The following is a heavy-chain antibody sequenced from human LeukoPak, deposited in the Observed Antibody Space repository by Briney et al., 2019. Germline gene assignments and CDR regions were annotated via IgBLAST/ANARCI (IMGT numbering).Heavy chain of an antibody. CDR3: ARGRIAAAVRCWFDP. CDR1: GGSFSGYY. CDR2: INHSGGT. Sequence: PSGTLSLTCAVYGGSFSGYYWSWIRQPPGKGLEWIGEINHSGGTNYNPSLKSRVTISVDTSKNQFSLKLSSVTAADTAVHYCARGRIAAAVRCWFDPWGQGTLVTVSS. J-gene: IGHJ5*02. D-gene: IGHD6-13*01. V-gene: IGHV4-34*01.